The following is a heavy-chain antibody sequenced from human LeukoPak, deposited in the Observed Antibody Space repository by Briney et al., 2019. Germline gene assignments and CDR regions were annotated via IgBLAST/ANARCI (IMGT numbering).Heavy chain of an antibody. Sequence: ASETLSLTCTVSGGSISSYYWSWIRQPPGKGLEWIGYIYYSGSTNYNPSLKSRVTISVDTSKNQFSLKLSSMTAADTAVYYCASGSYEPYYFDYWGQGTLVTVSS. V-gene: IGHV4-59*12. CDR2: IYYSGST. CDR1: GGSISSYY. CDR3: ASGSYEPYYFDY. J-gene: IGHJ4*02. D-gene: IGHD1-26*01.